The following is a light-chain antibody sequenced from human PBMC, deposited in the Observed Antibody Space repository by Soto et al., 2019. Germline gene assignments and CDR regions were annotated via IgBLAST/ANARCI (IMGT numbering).Light chain of an antibody. Sequence: ENVLTQSPAPLSLSPGEKATPSFRASQSVSRYLAWYQQKPGQAPRLLIYDASNRATGIPARFSGSGSGTDFTLTISSLEPEDFAVYYCQQRSDWPPITFGQGTRLE. J-gene: IGKJ5*01. CDR3: QQRSDWPPIT. V-gene: IGKV3-11*01. CDR1: QSVSRY. CDR2: DAS.